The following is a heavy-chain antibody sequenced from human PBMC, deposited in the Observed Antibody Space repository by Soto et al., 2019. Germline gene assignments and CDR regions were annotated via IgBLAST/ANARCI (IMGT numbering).Heavy chain of an antibody. D-gene: IGHD3-16*01. V-gene: IGHV3-21*01. Sequence: GASLRLSCAASGFTFSSYSLNCFRQAPGKGLEWVSSISSSSTYIYYADSVKGRFTISRDNAKNSLYLQMNSLRAEDTAVYYCARAYPGFSTWFDPWGQGTLVTVS. CDR3: ARAYPGFSTWFDP. CDR2: ISSSSTYI. CDR1: GFTFSSYS. J-gene: IGHJ5*02.